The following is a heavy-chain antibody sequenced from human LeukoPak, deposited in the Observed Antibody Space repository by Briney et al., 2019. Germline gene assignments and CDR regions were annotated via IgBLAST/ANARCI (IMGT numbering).Heavy chain of an antibody. CDR2: ISTYSGNT. D-gene: IGHD6-13*01. J-gene: IGHJ4*02. CDR3: ARGRAAADDFDY. Sequence: ASVKVSCKASGYTFTNYGISWVRQAPGQGLEWMGWISTYSGNTNYVQKLQGRVTMTTDTSTNTAYMELRSLRSDDTVVYYCARGRAAADDFDYWGQGTLVTVSS. V-gene: IGHV1-18*04. CDR1: GYTFTNYG.